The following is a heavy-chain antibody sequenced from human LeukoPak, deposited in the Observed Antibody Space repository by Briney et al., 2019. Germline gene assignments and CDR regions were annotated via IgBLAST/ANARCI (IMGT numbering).Heavy chain of an antibody. CDR3: AELGITMIGGV. CDR2: SSWSTDSI. D-gene: IGHD3-10*02. Sequence: PGGSLRLSCAASGFTFDDYAMHWVRQAPGKGLEWVSGSSWSTDSIDYADSVKGRFTISRDNAKNSLYLQMNSLRAEDTAVYYCAELGITMIGGVWGKGTTVTISS. V-gene: IGHV3-9*01. J-gene: IGHJ6*04. CDR1: GFTFDDYA.